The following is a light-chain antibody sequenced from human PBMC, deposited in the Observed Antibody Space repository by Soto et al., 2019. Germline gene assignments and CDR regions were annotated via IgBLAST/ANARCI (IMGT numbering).Light chain of an antibody. CDR3: QQYNSYWT. V-gene: IGKV1-5*03. Sequence: DIQMTQSPSTLSASVGDRVTITCRASQSISSWLAWYQQKPGKAPKLLIYKAYSLESGVPSRFSGSGSGREFTLTISGLQPDDFATYCCQQYNSYWTFGQGTKVEIK. J-gene: IGKJ1*01. CDR1: QSISSW. CDR2: KAY.